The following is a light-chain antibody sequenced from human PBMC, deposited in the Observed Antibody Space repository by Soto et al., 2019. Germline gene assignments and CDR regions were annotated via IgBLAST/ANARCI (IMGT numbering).Light chain of an antibody. CDR1: QSISPW. Sequence: DIQMTQSPSTLSAYVGERVTITCRASQSISPWLAWYQKKPGKAPNLLIYRASNLQTGVPSRFSGSGSGTDFTLTISSLQPEDFATYYCQQYKSRPYTFGQGTKLEIE. CDR2: RAS. V-gene: IGKV1-5*03. J-gene: IGKJ2*01. CDR3: QQYKSRPYT.